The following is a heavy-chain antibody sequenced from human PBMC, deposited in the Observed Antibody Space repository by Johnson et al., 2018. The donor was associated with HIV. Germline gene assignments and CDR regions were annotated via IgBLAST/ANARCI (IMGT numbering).Heavy chain of an antibody. CDR2: IWYDGRNK. D-gene: IGHD2-15*01. V-gene: IGHV3-33*01. CDR1: GFTFSNYG. Sequence: QVQLVESGGGVVQPGRSLRLSFAASGFTFSNYGMHWVRQAPGRGLEWVALIWYDGRNKYYEDSVKGRFTISRDNSNLYLEMNSLRAEDTAVYYCAGAYPYCSGGSCDTAQPNEAFDIWGQGTMVTVSS. J-gene: IGHJ3*02. CDR3: AGAYPYCSGGSCDTAQPNEAFDI.